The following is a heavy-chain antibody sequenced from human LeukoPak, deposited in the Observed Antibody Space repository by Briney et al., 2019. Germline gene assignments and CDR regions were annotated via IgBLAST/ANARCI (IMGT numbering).Heavy chain of an antibody. J-gene: IGHJ4*02. CDR2: ISSSSSYI. V-gene: IGHV3-21*01. Sequence: GGSLRLSCAASGFTFSSYSMNWVRQAPGKGLEWVSSISSSSSYIYYADSVKGRFTISRDNAKNSLYLQMNSLRAEDTAVYYCARDALGGYEAWELPSFDYWGQGTLVTVSS. CDR3: ARDALGGYEAWELPSFDY. D-gene: IGHD5-12*01. CDR1: GFTFSSYS.